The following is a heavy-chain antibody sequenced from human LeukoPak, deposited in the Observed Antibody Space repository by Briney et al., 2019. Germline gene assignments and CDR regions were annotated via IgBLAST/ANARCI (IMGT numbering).Heavy chain of an antibody. D-gene: IGHD5-18*01. Sequence: GASVKVSCKASGYTFTRFGITWVRQAPGQGLEWMGWISGYNGYTHYAQNLQGRVTMTTDTSTNTAYMELRSLRSDDTAMYYCASGRGYDYSYGSYPYYFDYWGQGTLVTVSS. CDR3: ASGRGYDYSYGSYPYYFDY. CDR1: GYTFTRFG. CDR2: ISGYNGYT. V-gene: IGHV1-18*01. J-gene: IGHJ4*02.